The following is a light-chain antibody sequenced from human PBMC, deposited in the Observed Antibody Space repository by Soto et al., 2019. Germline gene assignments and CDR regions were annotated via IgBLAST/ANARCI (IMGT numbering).Light chain of an antibody. CDR3: QQYHNWPPET. CDR2: GAS. CDR1: QSVSSSY. J-gene: IGKJ3*01. V-gene: IGKV3-20*01. Sequence: EIVLTQSPGTLSLSPGERATLSCRASQSVSSSYLAWYQQKPGQAPRLLIYGASSRATGIPDRFSGSGSGTDFTLTISSLQSEDFAVYYCQQYHNWPPETFGPGTKVDIK.